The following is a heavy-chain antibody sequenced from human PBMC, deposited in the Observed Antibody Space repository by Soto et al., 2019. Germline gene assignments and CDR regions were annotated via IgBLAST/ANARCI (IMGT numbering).Heavy chain of an antibody. CDR1: GFTFSSYE. J-gene: IGHJ4*02. CDR2: ISSSGNTI. V-gene: IGHV3-48*03. D-gene: IGHD3-16*01. Sequence: ESGGNLVQPGGSLRLSCAASGFTFSSYEMNWVRQAPGKGLEWVSYISSSGNTIYYADSVQGRFTISRDNAKNSLYLQMNSLRAGDTAVYYCATYRWGSSIDYWGQGNLVTVSS. CDR3: ATYRWGSSIDY.